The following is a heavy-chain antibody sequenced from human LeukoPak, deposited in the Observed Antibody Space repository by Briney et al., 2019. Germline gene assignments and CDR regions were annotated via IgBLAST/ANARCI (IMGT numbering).Heavy chain of an antibody. CDR2: ISGSGGST. V-gene: IGHV3-23*01. CDR3: ATVPRSGYYYFDY. CDR1: GFTFRSYA. D-gene: IGHD5-12*01. J-gene: IGHJ4*02. Sequence: GGSLRLSCAASGFTFRSYAMAWVRQAPGKGLEWVSFISGSGGSTYYADSVKGRFTISKDKSRNTLFLQMNSLRAEDTAVYYCATVPRSGYYYFDYWGQGTLVTVSS.